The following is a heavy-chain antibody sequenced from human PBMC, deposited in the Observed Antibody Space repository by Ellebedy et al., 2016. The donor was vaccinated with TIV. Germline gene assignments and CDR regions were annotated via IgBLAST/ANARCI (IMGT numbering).Heavy chain of an antibody. CDR3: ASSPTSEMANAFDI. D-gene: IGHD5-24*01. CDR1: GYSFTSYW. Sequence: GESLKISXKGSGYSFTSYWIGWVRQLPGKGLEWMGIIYPGDSDTRYSPSFQGQVTISADKSISTAYLQWSSLKASDTAMYYCASSPTSEMANAFDIWGQGTMVTVSS. J-gene: IGHJ3*02. V-gene: IGHV5-51*01. CDR2: IYPGDSDT.